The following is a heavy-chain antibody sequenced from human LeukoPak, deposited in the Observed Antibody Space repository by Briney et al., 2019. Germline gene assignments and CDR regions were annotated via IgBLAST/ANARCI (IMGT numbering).Heavy chain of an antibody. Sequence: GGSLRLSCAASGFTFSSYSMNWVRQAPGKGLEWVSSISSSSSYMYYADSVKGRFTISRDNAKNSLYLQMNSLRAEDTAVYYCARTLPAPDYWGQGTLVTVSS. D-gene: IGHD2-2*01. V-gene: IGHV3-21*01. CDR3: ARTLPAPDY. CDR2: ISSSSSYM. CDR1: GFTFSSYS. J-gene: IGHJ4*02.